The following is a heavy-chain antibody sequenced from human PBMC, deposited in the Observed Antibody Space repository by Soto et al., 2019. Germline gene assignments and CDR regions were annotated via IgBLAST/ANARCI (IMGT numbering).Heavy chain of an antibody. J-gene: IGHJ4*02. D-gene: IGHD5-12*01. V-gene: IGHV3-30-3*01. CDR2: ISYDGSNK. CDR3: AREMATITLYY. Sequence: QVQLVESGGGVVQPGRSLRLSCAASGFTFSSYAMHWVRQAPGKGLEWVAVISYDGSNKYYADSVKGRFTISRDNSKNTLYLQMNSLRAEDTAVDYCAREMATITLYYWGQGTLVTVSS. CDR1: GFTFSSYA.